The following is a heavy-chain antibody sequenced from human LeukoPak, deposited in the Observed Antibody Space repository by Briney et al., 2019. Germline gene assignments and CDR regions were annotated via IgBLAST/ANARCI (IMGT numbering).Heavy chain of an antibody. CDR1: GGSISSYY. Sequence: SETLSLTCTVSGGSISSYYWSWIRQPPGKGLEWIGYIYYSGSTNYNPSLKRRVTISVDTSKNQFSLKLSSVTAADTAVYYCARHRNGDYGDYEAFDIWGQGTMVTVSS. J-gene: IGHJ3*02. D-gene: IGHD4-17*01. V-gene: IGHV4-59*08. CDR2: IYYSGST. CDR3: ARHRNGDYGDYEAFDI.